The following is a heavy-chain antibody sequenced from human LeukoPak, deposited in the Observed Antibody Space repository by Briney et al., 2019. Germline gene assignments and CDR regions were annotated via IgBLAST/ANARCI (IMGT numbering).Heavy chain of an antibody. J-gene: IGHJ5*02. D-gene: IGHD3-16*02. CDR2: ISAYNGNT. CDR3: ARDGAAASLKRLSRPNDWFDP. CDR1: GYTFNSYG. V-gene: IGHV1-18*01. Sequence: ASVKVSCKASGYTFNSYGISWVRQAPGQGLEWMGWISAYNGNTNYAQKLQGRVTITTDTSTSTAYMELRSLRSDDTAVYYCARDGAAASLKRLSRPNDWFDPWGQGTLVTVSS.